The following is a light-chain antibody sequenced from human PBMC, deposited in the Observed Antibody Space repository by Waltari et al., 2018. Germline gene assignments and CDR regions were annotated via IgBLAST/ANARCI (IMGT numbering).Light chain of an antibody. Sequence: SVLTQPPSASGTPGQTVTIPCSGRSPNTGGIFFFWYQQLPGMAPQPLLYQNNQRPSGVPDRFSGSKSGTSASLAISGLRSDDEAEYYCAAWDDNLTGPLFGGGTKVTVL. J-gene: IGLJ3*02. V-gene: IGLV1-47*01. CDR1: SPNTGGIF. CDR2: QNN. CDR3: AAWDDNLTGPL.